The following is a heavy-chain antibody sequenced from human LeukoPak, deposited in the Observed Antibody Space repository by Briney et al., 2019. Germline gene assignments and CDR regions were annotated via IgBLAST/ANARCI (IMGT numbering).Heavy chain of an antibody. CDR1: GFTFSSCW. V-gene: IGHV3-74*01. CDR3: ARRIESYDFWSAYYTPDY. Sequence: PGGSLRLSCAASGFTFSSCWMYWVRQAPGKGLVWVSRINSDGSKTRYADSVKGRFTISRDNAQNTLYLQMNSLRAEDTAVYYCARRIESYDFWSAYYTPDYWGQGTLVTVSS. D-gene: IGHD3-3*01. CDR2: INSDGSKT. J-gene: IGHJ4*02.